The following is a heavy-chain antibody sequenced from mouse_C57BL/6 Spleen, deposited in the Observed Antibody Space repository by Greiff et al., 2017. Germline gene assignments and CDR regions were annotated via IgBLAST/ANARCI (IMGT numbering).Heavy chain of an antibody. CDR2: INPNNGGT. D-gene: IGHD2-14*01. CDR3: ARGYDGAY. J-gene: IGHJ3*01. V-gene: IGHV1-26*01. Sequence: EVQLQQSGPELVKPGASVKISCKASGYTFTDYYMNWVKQSHGKSLEWIGDINPNNGGTSYNQKFKGKATLTVDKSSSTAYMELRSLTSEDSAVXYCARGYDGAYWGRGTLVTVSA. CDR1: GYTFTDYY.